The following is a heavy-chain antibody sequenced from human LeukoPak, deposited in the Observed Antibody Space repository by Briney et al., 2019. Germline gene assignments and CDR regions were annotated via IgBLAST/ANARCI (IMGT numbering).Heavy chain of an antibody. CDR1: GYTFTSYG. Sequence: ASVKVSCKASGYTFTSYGISWVRQAPGQGLEWMGWISAYNGNTTYAQKLQGRVTMTTDTSTSTAYMELRSLRSDDTAVYYCARDEQHYYYYYYMDVWGKGTTVTVSS. CDR2: ISAYNGNT. J-gene: IGHJ6*03. CDR3: ARDEQHYYYYYYMDV. V-gene: IGHV1-18*01.